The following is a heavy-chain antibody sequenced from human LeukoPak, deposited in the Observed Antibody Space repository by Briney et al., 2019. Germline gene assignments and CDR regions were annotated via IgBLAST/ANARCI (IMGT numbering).Heavy chain of an antibody. CDR2: INPNSGGT. J-gene: IGHJ6*02. CDR1: GYTFTGYY. D-gene: IGHD2-2*01. CDR3: ARGDCSSTSCYFLYGMDV. V-gene: IGHV1-2*02. Sequence: GASVKVSCKASGYTFTGYYMHWVRQAPGQGLEWMGWINPNSGGTNYAQKFQGRVTMTRDTSISTAYMKLSRLRSDDTAVYYCARGDCSSTSCYFLYGMDVWGQGTTVTVSS.